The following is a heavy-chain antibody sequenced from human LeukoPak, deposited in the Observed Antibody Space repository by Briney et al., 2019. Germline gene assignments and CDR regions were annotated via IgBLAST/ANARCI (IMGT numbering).Heavy chain of an antibody. CDR1: GFTFSSCG. Sequence: GGSLRLSCAASGFTFSSCGMNWVRQAPGKGLGWVSHIIGDGSRTKYADSVRGGFTISRDNAKNTLYLQMNSLRDKDTAVYYCASVGGYNSYFDYWGQGSLVTVSS. CDR3: ASVGGYNSYFDY. V-gene: IGHV3-74*03. J-gene: IGHJ4*02. CDR2: IIGDGSRT. D-gene: IGHD5-24*01.